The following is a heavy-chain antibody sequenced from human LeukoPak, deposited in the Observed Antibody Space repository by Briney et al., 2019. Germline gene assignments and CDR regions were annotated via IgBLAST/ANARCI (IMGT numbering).Heavy chain of an antibody. Sequence: ASVKLSCKASGYTFTGYYMHWVRQAPGQGLEWIGWINPNSGGTNYAQKVQGRVTMTRDTSISTAYMELSRLRSDDTAVYYCAREGVEWELLTGVDYWGQGTLVTVSS. D-gene: IGHD1-26*01. CDR3: AREGVEWELLTGVDY. CDR2: INPNSGGT. J-gene: IGHJ4*02. V-gene: IGHV1-2*02. CDR1: GYTFTGYY.